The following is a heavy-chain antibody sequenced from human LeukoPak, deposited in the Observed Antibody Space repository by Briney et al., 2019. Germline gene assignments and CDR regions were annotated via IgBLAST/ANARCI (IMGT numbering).Heavy chain of an antibody. CDR3: ARGWYRQQLTPTKSYYFDY. CDR2: INHSGST. J-gene: IGHJ4*02. CDR1: GGSYSGYY. V-gene: IGHV4-34*01. Sequence: SETLSLTCPVYGGSYSGYYWSWIRQPPGKGLEWIGEINHSGSTNYNPSLKSRVTISVDTSKNQFSLKLSSVTAADTAVYYCARGWYRQQLTPTKSYYFDYCGQGTLVTVSS. D-gene: IGHD6-13*01.